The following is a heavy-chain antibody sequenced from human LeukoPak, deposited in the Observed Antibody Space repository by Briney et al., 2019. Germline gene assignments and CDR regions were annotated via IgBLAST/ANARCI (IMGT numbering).Heavy chain of an antibody. CDR1: GYTFIGYY. CDR2: INPNSGGT. V-gene: IGHV1-2*02. D-gene: IGHD3-22*01. CDR3: ARLGSGYDTYYYDSSCYQPESDY. Sequence: ASVKVSCKASGYTFIGYYMHWVRQAPGQGLEWMGWINPNSGGTNYAQKFRGRVTMTRDTSISTAYMEMSRLRSDDTAVYYCARLGSGYDTYYYDSSCYQPESDYWGQGTLVSVSS. J-gene: IGHJ4*02.